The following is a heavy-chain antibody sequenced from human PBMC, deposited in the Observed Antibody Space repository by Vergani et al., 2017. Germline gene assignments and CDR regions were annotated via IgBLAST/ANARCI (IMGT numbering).Heavy chain of an antibody. CDR2: IYHSGST. V-gene: IGHV4-38-2*01. CDR3: ARHSERYYYDSSGYWGC. J-gene: IGHJ4*02. D-gene: IGHD3-22*01. Sequence: QVNLQESGPGLVKPSETLSLTCAVSGYSISSGYYWGWIRQPPGKGLEWIGSIYHSGSTYYNPSLKSRVTISVDTSKNQFSLKLSSVTAADTAVYYCARHSERYYYDSSGYWGCWGQGTLVTVSS. CDR1: GYSISSGYY.